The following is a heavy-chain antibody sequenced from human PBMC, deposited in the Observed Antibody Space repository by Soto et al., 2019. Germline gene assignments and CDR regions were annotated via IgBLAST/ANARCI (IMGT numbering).Heavy chain of an antibody. CDR3: AMRGMWELLSDY. D-gene: IGHD1-26*01. V-gene: IGHV3-30*03. Sequence: QVQLVESGGGVVQPGRSLRLSCAASGFTFSSYGMHWVRQAPGKGLEWVAVISYDGSNKYYADSVKGLFTISRDNSKNTLYLQMNSLRAEDTAVYYCAMRGMWELLSDYWGQGTLVTVSS. CDR1: GFTFSSYG. CDR2: ISYDGSNK. J-gene: IGHJ4*02.